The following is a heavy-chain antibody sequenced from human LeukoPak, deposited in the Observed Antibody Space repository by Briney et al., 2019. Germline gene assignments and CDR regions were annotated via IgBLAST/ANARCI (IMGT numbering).Heavy chain of an antibody. Sequence: ASVKVSCKASGYTFTSYGISWVRQAPGQGLEWMGWISAYNGNTNYAQKLQGRVTITTDTSTSTAYMELRSLRSDDTAVYYCAVDGPYCGGDCYPQAKYFDYWCQGTLVTVSS. D-gene: IGHD2-21*02. V-gene: IGHV1-18*01. CDR1: GYTFTSYG. J-gene: IGHJ4*02. CDR3: AVDGPYCGGDCYPQAKYFDY. CDR2: ISAYNGNT.